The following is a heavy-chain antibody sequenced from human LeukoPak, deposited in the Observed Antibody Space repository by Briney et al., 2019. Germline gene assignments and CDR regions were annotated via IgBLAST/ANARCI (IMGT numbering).Heavy chain of an antibody. CDR2: IYHSGST. CDR3: ARLGYYRDRSAYRVDY. J-gene: IGHJ4*02. CDR1: GGSISSGGYS. V-gene: IGHV4-30-2*01. Sequence: SETLSLTCAVSGGSISSGGYSWSWIRQPPGKGLEWIGYIYHSGSTYYNPSLKSRVTISVDRSKNQFSLKLSSVTAADTAVYYCARLGYYRDRSAYRVDYWGQGTLVTVSS. D-gene: IGHD3-22*01.